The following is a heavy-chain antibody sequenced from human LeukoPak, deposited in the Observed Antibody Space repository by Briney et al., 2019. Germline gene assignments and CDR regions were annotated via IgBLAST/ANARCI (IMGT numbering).Heavy chain of an antibody. V-gene: IGHV3-74*01. Sequence: PGGSLRLSCAASGFTFSSCWMYWVRQAPGKGLVWVSRINSDGSSTSYADSVKGRFTISRDNAKNTLYLQMNSLRAEDTAVYYCAFPFRGSGYSGNTFDYWGQGTLVTVSS. CDR3: AFPFRGSGYSGNTFDY. CDR1: GFTFSSCW. J-gene: IGHJ4*02. CDR2: INSDGSST. D-gene: IGHD1-26*01.